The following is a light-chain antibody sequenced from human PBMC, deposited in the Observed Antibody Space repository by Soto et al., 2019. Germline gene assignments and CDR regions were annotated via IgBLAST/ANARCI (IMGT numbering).Light chain of an antibody. CDR1: SSDVGGYKY. J-gene: IGLJ1*01. V-gene: IGLV2-14*01. Sequence: QSALTQPASVSGSPGQSITISCTGTSSDVGGYKYVSWYQQHPGKAPKLMIYDVSNRPSGVSNRFSGSKSGNTASLTISGLQAEDEADYYCSSYTSSSSDYVFGTGTKLTVL. CDR2: DVS. CDR3: SSYTSSSSDYV.